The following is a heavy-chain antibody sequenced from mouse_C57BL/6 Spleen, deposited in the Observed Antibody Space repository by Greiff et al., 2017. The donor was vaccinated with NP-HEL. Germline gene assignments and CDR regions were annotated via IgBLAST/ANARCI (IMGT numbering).Heavy chain of an antibody. CDR2: IWSGGST. Sequence: QVQLQQSGPGLVQPSQSLSITCTVSGFSLTSYGVHWVRQSPGKGLEWLGVIWSGGSTDYNAAFISRLSISKDNSKSQVFFKMNSLQADDTAIYYCASPNYYGSSYRYAMDYWGQGTSVTVSS. CDR1: GFSLTSYG. CDR3: ASPNYYGSSYRYAMDY. J-gene: IGHJ4*01. D-gene: IGHD1-1*01. V-gene: IGHV2-2*01.